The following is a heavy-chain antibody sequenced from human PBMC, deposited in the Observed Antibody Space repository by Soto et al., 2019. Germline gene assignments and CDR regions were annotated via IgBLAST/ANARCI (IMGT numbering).Heavy chain of an antibody. D-gene: IGHD5-18*01. J-gene: IGHJ4*02. CDR3: ARQDYNYAYFDF. CDR2: IYPGDSDT. V-gene: IGHV5-51*01. Sequence: GESLKISWKGSGYSFTNYWIGWVRQMPGKGLEWMGIIYPGDSDTRYSPSFQGQVIISVDQSISTAYLQWSSLQASDTAMYYCARQDYNYAYFDFWGQGTLVTVSS. CDR1: GYSFTNYW.